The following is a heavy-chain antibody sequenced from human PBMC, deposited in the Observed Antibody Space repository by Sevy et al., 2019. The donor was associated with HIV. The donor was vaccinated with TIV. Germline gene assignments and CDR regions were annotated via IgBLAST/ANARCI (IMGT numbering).Heavy chain of an antibody. Sequence: SESLSLTCTVSGGSISSSSYYWGWIRQPPGKGLEWIGSIYYSGSTYYNPSLKSRVTISVDTSKNQFSLKLSSVNATDTAVYYCARFRAPTVTTPDYWGQGTLVTVSS. CDR1: GGSISSSSYY. D-gene: IGHD4-17*01. V-gene: IGHV4-39*01. CDR2: IYYSGST. J-gene: IGHJ4*02. CDR3: ARFRAPTVTTPDY.